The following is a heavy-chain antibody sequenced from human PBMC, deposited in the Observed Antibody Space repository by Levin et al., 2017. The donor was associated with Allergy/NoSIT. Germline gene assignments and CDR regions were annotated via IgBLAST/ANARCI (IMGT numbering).Heavy chain of an antibody. CDR3: AKAGGIAATLNAFDI. Sequence: SLKISCAASGFTFDAYAMHRVRQAPGKGLEWVSGISWNSGNIHYADSVKGRFTISRDNAKNSLYLQMNTLRAEDTALYYCAKAGGIAATLNAFDIWGQGTMVTVSS. J-gene: IGHJ3*02. D-gene: IGHD6-13*01. CDR1: GFTFDAYA. V-gene: IGHV3-9*01. CDR2: ISWNSGNI.